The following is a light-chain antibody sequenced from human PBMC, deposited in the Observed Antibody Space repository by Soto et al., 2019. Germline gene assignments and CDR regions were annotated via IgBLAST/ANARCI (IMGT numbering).Light chain of an antibody. CDR2: EVS. J-gene: IGLJ1*01. CDR3: QSYDSSLSGSLYV. CDR1: SSDVGGYNY. Sequence: QSVLTQPPSASGSPGQSVTISCTGTSSDVGGYNYVSWYQQHPGKAPKLMIYEVSKRPSGVPDRFSGSKSGNTASLTVSGLQAEDEADYYCQSYDSSLSGSLYVFGTGTKVTVL. V-gene: IGLV2-8*01.